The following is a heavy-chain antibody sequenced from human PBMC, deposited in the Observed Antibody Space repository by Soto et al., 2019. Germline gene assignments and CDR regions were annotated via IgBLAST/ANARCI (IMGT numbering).Heavy chain of an antibody. V-gene: IGHV3-30-3*01. CDR3: ARAGCDGGSCYTLVGLRYGMDV. CDR1: GFTFSSYA. Sequence: QVQLVESGGGVVQPGRSLRLSCAASGFTFSSYAMYWVRQAPGKGLEWVAVISYDGNNKYYADSVKGRFTISRENAKNTLYLQMNSLRAEDTAVYYWARAGCDGGSCYTLVGLRYGMDVWGQGTTVTVSS. CDR2: ISYDGNNK. D-gene: IGHD2-15*01. J-gene: IGHJ6*02.